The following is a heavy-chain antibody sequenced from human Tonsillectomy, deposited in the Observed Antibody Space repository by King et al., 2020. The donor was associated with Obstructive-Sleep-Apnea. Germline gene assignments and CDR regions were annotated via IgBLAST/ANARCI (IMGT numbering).Heavy chain of an antibody. CDR2: IYPGDSDT. V-gene: IGHV5-51*01. CDR3: ARRLLEWVRDYIDY. D-gene: IGHD3-3*01. Sequence: VQLVESGAEVKKPGESLKISCKGSGYSFTSYWIGWVRQMPGEGLEWMGNIYPGDSDTRYSPSFQGQVTISADKSISTAYLQWSSLKAADTAMYYCARRLLEWVRDYIDYWGQGTLVTVSS. J-gene: IGHJ4*02. CDR1: GYSFTSYW.